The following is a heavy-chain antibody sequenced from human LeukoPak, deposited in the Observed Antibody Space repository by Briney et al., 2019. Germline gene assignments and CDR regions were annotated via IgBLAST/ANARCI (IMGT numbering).Heavy chain of an antibody. J-gene: IGHJ4*02. D-gene: IGHD3-22*01. CDR1: GGSISSGGYS. Sequence: SQTLSLTCAVSGGSISSGGYSWSWIRQPPGKGLEWIGYIYHSGSTYYNPSLKSRVTISVDRSKNQFSLKLSSVTAADTAVYYCARGGGTMIAGSAFDYWGQGTLVTVSS. CDR2: IYHSGST. V-gene: IGHV4-30-2*01. CDR3: ARGGGTMIAGSAFDY.